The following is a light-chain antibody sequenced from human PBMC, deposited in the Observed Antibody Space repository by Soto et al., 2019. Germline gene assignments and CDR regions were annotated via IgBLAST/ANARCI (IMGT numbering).Light chain of an antibody. CDR2: LGS. Sequence: DIVMTQSPLSLPDTPGEPASISCRSSQSLLHSNGYNYLDWYLQKPGQSPQLLIYLGSNLASGVPDRFSGSGSGTDFTLKISRVEAEDVGVYYCMQALQTPIFTFGPGTKVDIK. CDR1: QSLLHSNGYNY. J-gene: IGKJ3*01. V-gene: IGKV2-28*01. CDR3: MQALQTPIFT.